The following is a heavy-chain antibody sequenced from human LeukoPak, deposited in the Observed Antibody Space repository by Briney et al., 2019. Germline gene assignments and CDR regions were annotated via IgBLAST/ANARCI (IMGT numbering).Heavy chain of an antibody. V-gene: IGHV3-23*01. J-gene: IGHJ6*02. Sequence: GGSLRLSCAASKFTFRSYAMSWVRQAPGKGLEGVSAISGSGGLTFYADSVKGRFTDSRDNSKNTLYLQMNSLGAEDTAGYYCAKDWSSSTYNYHYDLDVWGQGTTVTVSS. CDR1: KFTFRSYA. D-gene: IGHD2-2*01. CDR2: ISGSGGLT. CDR3: AKDWSSSTYNYHYDLDV.